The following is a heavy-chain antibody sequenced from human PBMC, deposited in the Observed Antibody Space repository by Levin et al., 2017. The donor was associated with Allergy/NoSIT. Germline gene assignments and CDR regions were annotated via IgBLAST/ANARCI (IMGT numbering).Heavy chain of an antibody. CDR1: GFTISSDF. D-gene: IGHD6-13*01. CDR3: ARERSRGTAGSVGGGYYYYYAMDV. Sequence: AGGSLRLSCVVSGFTISSDFMSWVRQVPGKGLEWVSIVYSSGSTFYANSVKGRFTISRDSSKNTLFLQMNSLRAEDTDVYYCARERSRGTAGSVGGGYYYYYAMDVWGQGTTVTVSS. V-gene: IGHV3-53*01. CDR2: VYSSGST. J-gene: IGHJ6*02.